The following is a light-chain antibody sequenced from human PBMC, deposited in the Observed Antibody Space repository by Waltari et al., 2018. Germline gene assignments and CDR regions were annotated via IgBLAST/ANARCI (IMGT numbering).Light chain of an antibody. CDR3: QQGNDFPLT. J-gene: IGKJ4*01. CDR2: DAV. CDR1: QDISRW. V-gene: IGKV1-12*01. Sequence: DIQMTQSPSSVFASLGDSVTITCRASQDISRWLGWYQQKPGKAPKFLSYDAVPLQSGVTSRFSGSGSGREFTLTISSLQPEDFSTYYCQQGNDFPLTFGGGIKVEMK.